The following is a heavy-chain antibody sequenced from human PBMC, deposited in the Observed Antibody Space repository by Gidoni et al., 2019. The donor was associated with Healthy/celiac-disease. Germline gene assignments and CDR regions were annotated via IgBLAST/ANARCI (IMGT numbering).Heavy chain of an antibody. CDR1: GGPISNYY. J-gene: IGHJ6*02. V-gene: IGHV4-59*01. CDR2: IYYSGST. CDR3: ARQTYYYDSSGYYAGWYYYGMDV. D-gene: IGHD3-22*01. Sequence: QVQLQASGPGLVKPSEPLSLTFTVSGGPISNYYWSRIRQPPGKGLEWTEYIYYSGSTNYNPSLKSRVTISVDTSKNQFSLKLSSVTAADTAVYYCARQTYYYDSSGYYAGWYYYGMDVWGQGTTVTVSS.